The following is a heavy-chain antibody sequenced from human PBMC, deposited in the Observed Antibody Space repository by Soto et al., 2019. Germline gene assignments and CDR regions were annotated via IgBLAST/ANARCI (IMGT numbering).Heavy chain of an antibody. J-gene: IGHJ5*01. CDR2: INSILGIS. Sequence: QVQLVQSGAEVKEPGSSVKVSCKASGGTFNSDTINWVRQAPGQGLEWMGRINSILGISNYAQKFQGRIAITADKSTNSGYMELSSLRSEDTAVYYCVRGPVRGMGGDSWGQGTLVTVSS. D-gene: IGHD3-16*01. V-gene: IGHV1-69*02. CDR1: GGTFNSDT. CDR3: VRGPVRGMGGDS.